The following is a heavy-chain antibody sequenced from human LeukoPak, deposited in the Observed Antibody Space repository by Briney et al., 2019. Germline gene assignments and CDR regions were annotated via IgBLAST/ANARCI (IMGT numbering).Heavy chain of an antibody. J-gene: IGHJ4*02. V-gene: IGHV3-9*01. CDR3: AKGDYYSKFFDY. Sequence: GGSLRLSCAASGFTFDDYAMHWVRQAPGKGLGWVSGISWNSGSIGYADSVKGRFTISRDNAKNSLYLQMNSLRAEDTALYYCAKGDYYSKFFDYWGQGTLVTVSS. CDR1: GFTFDDYA. D-gene: IGHD4-11*01. CDR2: ISWNSGSI.